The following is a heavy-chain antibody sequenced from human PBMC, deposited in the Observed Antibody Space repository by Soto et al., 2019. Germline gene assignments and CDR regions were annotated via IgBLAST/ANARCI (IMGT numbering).Heavy chain of an antibody. V-gene: IGHV4-4*02. CDR2: IFHTGSA. J-gene: IGHJ4*02. CDR3: ARHMAVSGTRGFDH. CDR1: GGSITSNW. D-gene: IGHD2-21*01. Sequence: QVQLQESGPGLMKPSGTLSLTCAVSGGSITSNWWSWVRQPPGKGLEWIAEIFHTGSANYNPSLMGRLTISMDKSRNHLSLNLNSVIAADTAVYYCARHMAVSGTRGFDHWGQGTLVTVSS.